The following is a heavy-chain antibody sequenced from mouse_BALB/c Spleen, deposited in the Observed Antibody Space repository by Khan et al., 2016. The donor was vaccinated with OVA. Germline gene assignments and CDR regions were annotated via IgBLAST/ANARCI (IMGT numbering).Heavy chain of an antibody. J-gene: IGHJ2*01. V-gene: IGHV1-7*01. CDR2: INPSTGYT. CDR3: ARRGLRWDFDY. Sequence: QVQLKQSGAEPVKPGASVKMSYKASGYTFINYWILWVKQRPGQGLEWIGNINPSTGYTEYNQNFKDKATLTADKSSSTAYMKLSSLTSEDSTVYYCARRGLRWDFDYWGQGTTLTVSS. CDR1: GYTFINYW. D-gene: IGHD1-1*01.